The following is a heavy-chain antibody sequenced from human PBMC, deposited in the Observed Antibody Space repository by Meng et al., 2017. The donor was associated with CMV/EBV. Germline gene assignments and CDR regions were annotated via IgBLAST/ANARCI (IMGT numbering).Heavy chain of an antibody. CDR3: ARGGQWLARDWYFDL. CDR1: FTLNTYG. Sequence: FTLNTYGMHWVGQARDKGLEWVAFISYDGTNDYYADYVTSRLAIATDSSKNTLYLHMHSLRAEDTAVYYCARGGQWLARDWYFDLWGRGTLVTVSS. J-gene: IGHJ2*01. CDR2: ISYDGTND. V-gene: IGHV3-30*09. D-gene: IGHD6-19*01.